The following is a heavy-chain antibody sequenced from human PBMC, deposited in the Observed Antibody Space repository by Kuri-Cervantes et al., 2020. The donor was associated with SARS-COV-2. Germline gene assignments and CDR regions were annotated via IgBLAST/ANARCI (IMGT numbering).Heavy chain of an antibody. V-gene: IGHV5-51*01. CDR2: IYPGDSDT. CDR1: GYSFTSYW. D-gene: IGHD6-13*01. CDR3: ARRTGQQLFDY. Sequence: GGSLRLSCKGSGYSFTSYWIGWVRQMPGKGLEWMGIIYPGDSDTRYSPSFQGQATISADKSISTAYLQWSSLKAPDTAMYYCARRTGQQLFDYWGQGTLVTVSS. J-gene: IGHJ4*02.